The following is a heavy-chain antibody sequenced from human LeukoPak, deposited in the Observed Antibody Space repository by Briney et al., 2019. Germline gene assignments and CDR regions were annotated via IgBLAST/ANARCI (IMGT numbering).Heavy chain of an antibody. Sequence: GGPLRLSCAASGFTFSSYAMSWVRQAPGKGLEWVSAISGSGGSTYYADSVKGRFTISRDNSKNTLYLQMNSLRAEDTAVYYCAKDRPTGSGYYYYFDYWGQGTLVTVSS. CDR2: ISGSGGST. CDR1: GFTFSSYA. CDR3: AKDRPTGSGYYYYFDY. D-gene: IGHD3-22*01. V-gene: IGHV3-23*01. J-gene: IGHJ4*02.